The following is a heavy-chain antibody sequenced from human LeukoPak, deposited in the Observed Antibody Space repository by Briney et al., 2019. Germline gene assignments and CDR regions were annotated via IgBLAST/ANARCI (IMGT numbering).Heavy chain of an antibody. J-gene: IGHJ4*02. D-gene: IGHD7-27*01. CDR3: GRDDWGSLNY. CDR2: INSDGSTT. Sequence: GGSLRLSCAASGVTFSTAWMHWGCHGPGKGLVWVARINSDGSTTTHADSVRGESTISTDNPKITLYLPMNSLRAEDTALYYCGRDDWGSLNYWGTGTPVTVS. V-gene: IGHV3-74*03. CDR1: GVTFSTAW.